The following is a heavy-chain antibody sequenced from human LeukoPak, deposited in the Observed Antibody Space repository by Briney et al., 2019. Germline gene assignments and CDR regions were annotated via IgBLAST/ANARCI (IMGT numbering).Heavy chain of an antibody. J-gene: IGHJ4*02. CDR1: GFAVSTSW. CDR3: ARDLSSRDPY. V-gene: IGHV3-7*03. D-gene: IGHD6-13*01. Sequence: GGSLRLSCAASGFAVSTSWMGWVRQAPGKGLECVASLQDDGSHQYYVDSAKGRFTISTENAKTSLLLQMRSLRVEDTAVYYCARDLSSRDPYWGQGTPVTVSS. CDR2: LQDDGSHQ.